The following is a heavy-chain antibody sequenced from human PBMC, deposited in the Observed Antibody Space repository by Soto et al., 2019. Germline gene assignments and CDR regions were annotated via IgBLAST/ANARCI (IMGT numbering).Heavy chain of an antibody. D-gene: IGHD3-9*01. J-gene: IGHJ6*02. CDR2: ISGSGGST. V-gene: IGHV3-23*01. Sequence: GGSLRLSCAASGFTFSSYAMSWVRQAPGKGLEWVSAISGSGGSTYYADSVKGRFTISRDNSKNTLYLQMNSLRAEDTAVYYCAKPPPYDFLTGYYPTDYYYYGMDVWGQGTTVTVSS. CDR1: GFTFSSYA. CDR3: AKPPPYDFLTGYYPTDYYYYGMDV.